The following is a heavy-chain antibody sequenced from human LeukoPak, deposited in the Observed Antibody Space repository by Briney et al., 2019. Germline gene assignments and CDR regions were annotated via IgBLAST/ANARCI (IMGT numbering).Heavy chain of an antibody. D-gene: IGHD2-15*01. CDR3: ARNYCTGGSCYVNDD. CDR2: IHYTGST. Sequence: PSETLSLTCTVSGGSISGYFWTWIRQPPGKGLEWIGFIHYTGSTNYNPSLKSRVTMSVDTSKNQFSLKLTSVTAADSAVYYCARNYCTGGSCYVNDDWGQGTPVTVSS. J-gene: IGHJ4*02. V-gene: IGHV4-59*01. CDR1: GGSISGYF.